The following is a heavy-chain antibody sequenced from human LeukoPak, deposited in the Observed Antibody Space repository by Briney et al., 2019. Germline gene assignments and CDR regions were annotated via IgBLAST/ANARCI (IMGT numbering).Heavy chain of an antibody. V-gene: IGHV3-66*01. CDR2: IYSGGST. CDR1: GFTVSSNY. J-gene: IGHJ6*03. CDR3: ASGYDPNYYYYYYMDV. D-gene: IGHD5-12*01. Sequence: GGSLRLSCAASGFTVSSNYMSWVRQAPGKGLEWVSVIYSGGSTYYADSVKGRFTISRDNSKNTLYLQMNSLRAEDTAVYYCASGYDPNYYYYYYMDVWGKGTTATVSS.